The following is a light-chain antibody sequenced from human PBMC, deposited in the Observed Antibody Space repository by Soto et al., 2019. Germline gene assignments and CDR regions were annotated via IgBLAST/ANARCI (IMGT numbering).Light chain of an antibody. CDR1: SSDVGGYNY. CDR2: DVS. Sequence: QSVLTQPASVSGSPGRWITISCTGTSSDVGGYNYVSWYQQHPGKAPKLMIYDVSNRPSGVSNRFSGSKSGNTASLTISGLQAEDEADYYCSSYTSSSTPLVFGTGTKVTVL. CDR3: SSYTSSSTPLV. J-gene: IGLJ1*01. V-gene: IGLV2-14*01.